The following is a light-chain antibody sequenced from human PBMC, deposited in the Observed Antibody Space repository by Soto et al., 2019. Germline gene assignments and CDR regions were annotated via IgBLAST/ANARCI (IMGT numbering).Light chain of an antibody. CDR2: AAS. CDR1: QSICSY. CDR3: QQSYSTPT. V-gene: IGKV1-39*01. J-gene: IGKJ4*01. Sequence: DIQITQSPSSLSASVGYRFTITCRASQSICSYLNWYQHKPGEAPKLLIYAASSLQSGVPSRVSGSGSGKYFSLTISSLQPEELATNYSQQSYSTPTFGGGTKV.